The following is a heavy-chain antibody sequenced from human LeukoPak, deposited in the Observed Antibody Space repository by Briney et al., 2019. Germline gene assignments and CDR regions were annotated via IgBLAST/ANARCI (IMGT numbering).Heavy chain of an antibody. Sequence: AASVKVSCKASGYTFTSYDINWVRQATGQGLEWMGWMNPNSGNTGYAQKFQGRVTMTRNTSISTAYMELSSLRSEDTAVYYCARRYYSNYVYYYYGMDVWGQGTTVTVPS. CDR1: GYTFTSYD. D-gene: IGHD4-4*01. V-gene: IGHV1-8*01. CDR2: MNPNSGNT. J-gene: IGHJ6*02. CDR3: ARRYYSNYVYYYYGMDV.